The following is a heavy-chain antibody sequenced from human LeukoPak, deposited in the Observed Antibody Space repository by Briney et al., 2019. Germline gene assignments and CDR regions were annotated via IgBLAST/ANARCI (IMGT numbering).Heavy chain of an antibody. CDR1: RDSLSSGCYY. CDR2: IYYSGST. CDR3: ARYAYGADIEATSRTSGYYYYGMDV. Sequence: SETLSLTCTVSRDSLSSGCYYSSGIRQPPGKGLEWIGYIYYSGSTNYNPSLKSRVTISVDTSKNQFSLKLSSVTAADTAVYYCARYAYGADIEATSRTSGYYYYGMDVWGQGTTVTVSS. V-gene: IGHV4-61*01. D-gene: IGHD5-12*01. J-gene: IGHJ6*02.